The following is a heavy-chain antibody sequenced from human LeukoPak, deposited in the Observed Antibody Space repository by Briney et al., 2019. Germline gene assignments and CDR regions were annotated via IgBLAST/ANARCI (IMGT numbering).Heavy chain of an antibody. V-gene: IGHV4-39*01. CDR3: ARHRDYYYYYMDV. CDR2: IYYSGST. CDR1: GGSISSSSYY. Sequence: SETLSLTCTVSGGSISSSSYYWGWIRQPPGKGLEWIGSIYYSGSTYYNPSLKSRVTVSVDTSKNQFSLKLSSVTAADTAVYYCARHRDYYYYYMDVWGKGTTVTVSS. J-gene: IGHJ6*03.